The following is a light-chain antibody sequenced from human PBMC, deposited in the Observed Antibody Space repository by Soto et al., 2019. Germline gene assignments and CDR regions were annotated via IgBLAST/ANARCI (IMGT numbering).Light chain of an antibody. CDR3: QHYDRWPLT. V-gene: IGKV3D-15*01. CDR1: HSVDSN. J-gene: IGKJ4*01. Sequence: EVVMTQSPGTLSVSTGEGATLSCRASHSVDSNLAWYQQKPGQAPRLLMYGAATRPSGIPDRFSGSGSGTEFTITISRLQSEDFAVYYCQHYDRWPLTFGGGTKVEIK. CDR2: GAA.